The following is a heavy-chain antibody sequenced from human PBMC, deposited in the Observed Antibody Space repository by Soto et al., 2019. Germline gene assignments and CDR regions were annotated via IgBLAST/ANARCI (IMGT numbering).Heavy chain of an antibody. CDR2: IYYSGST. Sequence: SETLSLTCTVSGGSISSYYWSWIRQPPGKGLEWIGYIYYSGSTNYNPSLKSRVTISVDTPKNQFSLKLSSVTAEDTAVYYCARGSWTMVRGPYFDYWGQGTLVTVSS. CDR3: ARGSWTMVRGPYFDY. V-gene: IGHV4-59*01. D-gene: IGHD3-10*01. J-gene: IGHJ4*02. CDR1: GGSISSYY.